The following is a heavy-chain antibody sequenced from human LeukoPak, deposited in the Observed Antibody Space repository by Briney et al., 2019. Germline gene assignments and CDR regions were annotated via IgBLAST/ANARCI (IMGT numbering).Heavy chain of an antibody. Sequence: GGSLRLSCAASGFTFSSYWMNWVRHAPGKGLVWVSRIASDGSSTTYADSVKGRFSISRDNAKNTLYLQMNSLRAEDTAVYYCARGPLIAAAGTWWGQGTLVTVSS. CDR1: GFTFSSYW. V-gene: IGHV3-74*01. CDR3: ARGPLIAAAGTW. J-gene: IGHJ4*02. D-gene: IGHD6-13*01. CDR2: IASDGSST.